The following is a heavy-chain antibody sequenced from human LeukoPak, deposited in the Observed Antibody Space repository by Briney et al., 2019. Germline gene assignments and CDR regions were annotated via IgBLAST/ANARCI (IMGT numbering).Heavy chain of an antibody. V-gene: IGHV4-4*07. CDR2: ISTLGST. D-gene: IGHD1-26*01. J-gene: IGHJ4*02. CDR3: ARVAQYLVGASSTAFFEY. CDR1: GASINNYY. Sequence: PSETLSLTCSVSGASINNYYWTWIRQPAGKGLEWIGHISTLGSTNYNPSLKSRVSMSVDTSNYHFSLKLTFVTAADTAIYYCARVAQYLVGASSTAFFEYWGQGTLVTVSS.